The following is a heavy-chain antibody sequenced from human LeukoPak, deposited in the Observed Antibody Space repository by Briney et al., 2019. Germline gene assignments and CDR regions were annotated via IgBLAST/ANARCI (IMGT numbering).Heavy chain of an antibody. D-gene: IGHD2-15*01. CDR2: ISGDGGYT. Sequence: PGGSLRLSCAASGFTFSAYWMHWVRQAPGKGLVWLSRISGDGGYTTYADSVKGRFTISRDNAKTTLYLQMNSLRAEDTAVYYCGRDLGGNFDHWGQGTLVTVSS. CDR3: GRDLGGNFDH. J-gene: IGHJ4*02. V-gene: IGHV3-74*01. CDR1: GFTFSAYW.